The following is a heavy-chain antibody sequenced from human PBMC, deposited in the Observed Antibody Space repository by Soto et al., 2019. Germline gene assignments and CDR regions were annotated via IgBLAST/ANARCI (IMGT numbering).Heavy chain of an antibody. J-gene: IGHJ6*02. Sequence: ASVKVSCKASGYTFTSYAMHWVRQAPGQRLEWMGWINAGNGNTKYSQKFQGRVTITRDTSASTAYMELSSLRSEDTAVYYCARGMGQQPQKTPPSDYYYGIDDWGQGTMVTGSS. D-gene: IGHD6-13*01. CDR3: ARGMGQQPQKTPPSDYYYGIDD. CDR2: INAGNGNT. V-gene: IGHV1-3*01. CDR1: GYTFTSYA.